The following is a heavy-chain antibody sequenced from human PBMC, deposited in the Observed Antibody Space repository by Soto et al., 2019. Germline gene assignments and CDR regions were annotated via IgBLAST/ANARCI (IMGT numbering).Heavy chain of an antibody. J-gene: IGHJ4*02. V-gene: IGHV3-13*04. Sequence: EVQLVDSGGDLVQPGGSLRLSCAASGFTFSTYDMHWVRQVTGKGLEWVSGIGTAGDTYYADSVKGRFTISRENVKNSLYLQMNNLRAGDTAVYYCARIARGTYYRDYWGQGTLVTVSS. CDR3: ARIARGTYYRDY. CDR2: IGTAGDT. CDR1: GFTFSTYD. D-gene: IGHD1-26*01.